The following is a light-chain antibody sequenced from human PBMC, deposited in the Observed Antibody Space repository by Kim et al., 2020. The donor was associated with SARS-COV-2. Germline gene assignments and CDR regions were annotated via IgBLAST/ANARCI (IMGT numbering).Light chain of an antibody. CDR3: GTWDSSLSAGNYV. CDR2: DNN. V-gene: IGLV1-51*01. Sequence: KVTISCSGSSSNIGNNYVSWYQQLPGTGPKLLIYDNNKRPSGIPDRFSGSKSGTSATLGITGLQTGDEADYYCGTWDSSLSAGNYVFGTGTKVTVL. J-gene: IGLJ1*01. CDR1: SSNIGNNY.